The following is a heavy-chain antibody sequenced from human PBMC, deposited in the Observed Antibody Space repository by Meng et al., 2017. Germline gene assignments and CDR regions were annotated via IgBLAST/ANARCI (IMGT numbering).Heavy chain of an antibody. CDR3: TTDRPFKEGGVIKT. V-gene: IGHV3-15*01. Sequence: GESLKISCVASGFTFRNFWMTWVRQAPGKGLEWVGRIKSKVDGETTDFSAPVKGRFTSSRDDAKNKLYLQMNSLKNEDTAVYYCTTDRPFKEGGVIKTWGQGTLVTVSS. CDR1: GFTFRNFW. D-gene: IGHD3-16*02. CDR2: IKSKVDGETT. J-gene: IGHJ5*02.